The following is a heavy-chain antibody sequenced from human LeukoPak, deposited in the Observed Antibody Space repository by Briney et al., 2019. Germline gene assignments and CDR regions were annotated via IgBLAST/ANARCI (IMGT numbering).Heavy chain of an antibody. J-gene: IGHJ6*04. CDR2: IFHSVST. D-gene: IGHD5-12*01. V-gene: IGHV4-4*02. Sequence: SGTLSLTCAVSGGSISSSNWWSWVRQPPGTGLEWIGEIFHSVSTNYNPSLKSRVPISGDKSKNQFSLKLSSVTAAHTAVYYCARVGPWRGMDVWGKGTTVTVSS. CDR1: GGSISSSNW. CDR3: ARVGPWRGMDV.